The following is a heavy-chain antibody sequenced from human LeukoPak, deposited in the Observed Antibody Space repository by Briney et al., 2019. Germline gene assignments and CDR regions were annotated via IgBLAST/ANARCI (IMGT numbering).Heavy chain of an antibody. V-gene: IGHV5-51*01. CDR3: ARQNDFRLDY. Sequence: GESLQISCQGSGYTFSSYWIGWVRQMPGKGLEGMGIIYPGDSDTRYTPSLQGQVTISVDTSIGTAYLQWSSLKASDTAIYYCARQNDFRLDYWGQGTLVTVSS. J-gene: IGHJ4*02. CDR1: GYTFSSYW. D-gene: IGHD3-3*01. CDR2: IYPGDSDT.